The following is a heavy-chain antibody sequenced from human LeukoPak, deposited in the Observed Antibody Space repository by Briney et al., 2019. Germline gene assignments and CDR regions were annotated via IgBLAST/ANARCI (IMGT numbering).Heavy chain of an antibody. D-gene: IGHD4-17*01. CDR2: IYYSVST. CDR1: GGSISSSSYY. V-gene: IGHV4-39*07. CDR3: ARDFLRDYGDPFDS. Sequence: PSETLSLTCTVSGGSISSSSYYWGWIRQPPGKGLEWIGSIYYSVSTNYNPSLKSRVTISVDTSKNHFSLKLTSVTAADTAVYYCARDFLRDYGDPFDSWGQGTLVTVSS. J-gene: IGHJ4*02.